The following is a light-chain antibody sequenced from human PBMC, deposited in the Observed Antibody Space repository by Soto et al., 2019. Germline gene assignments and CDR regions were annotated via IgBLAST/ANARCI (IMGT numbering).Light chain of an antibody. CDR3: QQRSNWPPP. CDR2: DTS. CDR1: QSISSY. J-gene: IGKJ3*01. V-gene: IGKV3-11*01. Sequence: ESGWTQTPTTLSLSAAGIAPLSCRASQSISSYFAWYQQKPGQAPRLLIYDTSTRATGIPDRFSGSGSGTDFTLIISSLEPEDFAVYYCQQRSNWPPPFAPVTKVAIK.